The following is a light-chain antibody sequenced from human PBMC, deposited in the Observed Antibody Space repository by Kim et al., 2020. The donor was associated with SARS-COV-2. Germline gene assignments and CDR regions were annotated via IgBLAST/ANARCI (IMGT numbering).Light chain of an antibody. J-gene: IGLJ2*01. V-gene: IGLV3-19*01. CDR2: GKN. Sequence: VALGQTVRITCQGDSLRSYYATWCPQKPGQAPIVVIYGKNNRPSGNPDRFSGSSSGDTASLTITGTQAGDEADYYCNSRGSNDNVLFGGGTQLTVL. CDR3: NSRGSNDNVL. CDR1: SLRSYY.